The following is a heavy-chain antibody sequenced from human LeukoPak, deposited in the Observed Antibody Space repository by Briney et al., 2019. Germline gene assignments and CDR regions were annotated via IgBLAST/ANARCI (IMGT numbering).Heavy chain of an antibody. D-gene: IGHD6-19*01. J-gene: IGHJ4*02. CDR3: ARSRIAVAGKQSDY. CDR1: GYTFTSYD. V-gene: IGHV1-8*01. CDR2: MNPNSGNT. Sequence: ASVKVSCKASGYTFTSYDINWVRQATGQGPEWMGWMNPNSGNTGYAQKFQGRVTMTRNTSISTAYMELSSLRSEDTAVYYCARSRIAVAGKQSDYWGQGTLVTVSS.